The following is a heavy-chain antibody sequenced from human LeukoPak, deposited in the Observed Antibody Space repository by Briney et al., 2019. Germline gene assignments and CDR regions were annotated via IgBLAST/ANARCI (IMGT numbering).Heavy chain of an antibody. J-gene: IGHJ4*02. V-gene: IGHV3-30*18. CDR2: ISDDGRNK. CDR3: AKRPSDYGDYVTYFDY. D-gene: IGHD4-17*01. CDR1: GFTFSSYS. Sequence: GGSLRLSCAASGFTFSSYSMNWVRQAPGKGLEWVGVISDDGRNKKYADSVKGRFTISRDNSKDTLYLQMNSLRDEDTAVYYCAKRPSDYGDYVTYFDYWGQGTLVTVSS.